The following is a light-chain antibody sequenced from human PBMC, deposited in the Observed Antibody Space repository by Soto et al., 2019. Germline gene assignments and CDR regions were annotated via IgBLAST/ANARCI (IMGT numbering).Light chain of an antibody. CDR2: AAS. CDR3: QEYNNAPLT. Sequence: DIQMTQSPSSLSASVGDRITITCRASQGIRDYLAWYQQRPGEVPNLLIYAASTLQSGVPSRFSGSGSGTDFSLTISSLQPEDAATYHCQEYNNAPLTFGGGTKVEIK. V-gene: IGKV1-27*01. CDR1: QGIRDY. J-gene: IGKJ4*01.